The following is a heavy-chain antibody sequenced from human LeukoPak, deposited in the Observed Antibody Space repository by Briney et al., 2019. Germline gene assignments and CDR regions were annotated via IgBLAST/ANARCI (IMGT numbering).Heavy chain of an antibody. J-gene: IGHJ4*02. V-gene: IGHV3-33*01. CDR3: ARDPRPYDSSGYYDY. Sequence: GGSLRLSCAASGFTFSSYGMHWVRQAPGKGLEWVAVIWYDGSNKYYADSVKGRFTISRDNSKNTLYLQMNSLRAEDTAVYYCARDPRPYDSSGYYDYWGQGTLDTVSS. CDR2: IWYDGSNK. CDR1: GFTFSSYG. D-gene: IGHD3-22*01.